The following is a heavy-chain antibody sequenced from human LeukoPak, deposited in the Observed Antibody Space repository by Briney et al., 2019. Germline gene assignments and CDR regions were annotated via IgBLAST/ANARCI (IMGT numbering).Heavy chain of an antibody. CDR3: ARVADYGDSAEYFQH. J-gene: IGHJ1*01. CDR2: IIPIFGAA. D-gene: IGHD4-17*01. V-gene: IGHV1-69*13. CDR1: GGTFSSYA. Sequence: GASVKVSCKASGGTFSSYAISWVRQAPGQGLEWMGGIIPIFGAANYAQKFQGRVTITADESTSTAYMELSSLRSEDTAVYYCARVADYGDSAEYFQHWGQGTLVTVSS.